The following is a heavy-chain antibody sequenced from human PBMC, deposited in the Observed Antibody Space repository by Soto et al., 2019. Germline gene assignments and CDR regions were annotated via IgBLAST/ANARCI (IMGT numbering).Heavy chain of an antibody. D-gene: IGHD6-6*01. CDR3: ARVRIPARPLDY. CDR2: INHSGST. V-gene: IGHV4-34*01. J-gene: IGHJ4*02. CDR1: GGSFSGYY. Sequence: SETLSLTCAVYGGSFSGYYWSWIRQPPGKGLEWIGEINHSGSTNYNPSLKSRVTISVDTSKNQFSLKLSSVTAAGTAVYYCARVRIPARPLDYWGQGTLVTVS.